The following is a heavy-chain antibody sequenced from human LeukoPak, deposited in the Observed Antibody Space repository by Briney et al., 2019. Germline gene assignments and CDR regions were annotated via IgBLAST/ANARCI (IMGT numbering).Heavy chain of an antibody. J-gene: IGHJ4*02. D-gene: IGHD3-3*01. Sequence: PGGSLRLSCAVSGFTFDDYAMHWVRQAPGKGLEWVSLISWDGGSTYYADSVKGRFTISRDNSKNSLYLQMNSLRTEDTALYYCAKDPMEGFDYWGQGTLVTVSS. CDR2: ISWDGGST. V-gene: IGHV3-43*01. CDR1: GFTFDDYA. CDR3: AKDPMEGFDY.